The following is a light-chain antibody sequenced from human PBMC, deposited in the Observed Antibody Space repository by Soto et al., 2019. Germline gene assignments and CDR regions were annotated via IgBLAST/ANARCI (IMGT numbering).Light chain of an antibody. CDR3: QHFRA. Sequence: EIVLTQSPATLSVSPGERATLSCRASQSVGSLVAWYQQRPGQPPRLLMYGASSRATGIPDRFSGSGSGTDFTLTISRLEPEDFVLYYCQHFRAFGQGTRLEI. CDR1: QSVGSL. CDR2: GAS. V-gene: IGKV3-20*01. J-gene: IGKJ5*01.